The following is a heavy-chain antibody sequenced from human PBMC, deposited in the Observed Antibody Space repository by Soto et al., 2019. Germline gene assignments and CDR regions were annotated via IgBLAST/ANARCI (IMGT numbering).Heavy chain of an antibody. V-gene: IGHV3-30*18. Sequence: QAQLVESGGGVVQPGRSLRLSCAASGFSFSNFGMHWVRQAPGKGLDWVAAIAYDGGNKYYADSVKGRFTISRDDSQNTLYLQMNSLRPDDTALYYCAKLMYSFDSSGFSIDYWGQGTLVTVSS. J-gene: IGHJ4*02. D-gene: IGHD3-22*01. CDR1: GFSFSNFG. CDR2: IAYDGGNK. CDR3: AKLMYSFDSSGFSIDY.